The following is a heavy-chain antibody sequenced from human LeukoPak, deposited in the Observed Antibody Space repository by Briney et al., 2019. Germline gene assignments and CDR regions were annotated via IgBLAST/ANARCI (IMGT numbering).Heavy chain of an antibody. D-gene: IGHD3-10*01. CDR1: GYTFTSYD. CDR3: ASSYMGSGSYYKTPYFDY. V-gene: IGHV1-8*01. Sequence: GASVKVSCKASGYTFTSYDINWVRQATGQGLEWMGWMNPNSGNTGYAQKFQGRVTMTRNTSISTAYMELSSLRSEDTAVYYCASSYMGSGSYYKTPYFDYWGQGTLVTVSS. J-gene: IGHJ4*02. CDR2: MNPNSGNT.